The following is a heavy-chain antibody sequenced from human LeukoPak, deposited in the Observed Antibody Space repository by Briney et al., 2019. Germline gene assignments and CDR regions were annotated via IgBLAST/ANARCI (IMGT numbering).Heavy chain of an antibody. CDR2: IYYSGST. CDR3: ARSCSGGSCPYYYYYYGMDV. D-gene: IGHD2-15*01. V-gene: IGHV4-61*01. J-gene: IGHJ6*02. Sequence: SETLSLTCTVSGGSISSSSYYWSWIRQPPGKGLEWIGYIYYSGSTNYNPSLKSRVTISVDTSKNQFSLKLSSVTAADTAVYYCARSCSGGSCPYYYYYYGMDVWGQGTTVTVSS. CDR1: GGSISSSSYY.